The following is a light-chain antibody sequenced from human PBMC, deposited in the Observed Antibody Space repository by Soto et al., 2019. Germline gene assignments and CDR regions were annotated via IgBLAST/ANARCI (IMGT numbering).Light chain of an antibody. CDR1: QSVSSY. CDR2: DAS. CDR3: QHRSNWWT. J-gene: IGKJ1*01. V-gene: IGKV3-11*01. Sequence: EIVLTQSPATLSLSPGERATLSCRASQSVSSYLAWYQQKPGQAPRLLIYDASNRATGIPARFSGSGSGTDFTLTISSLETEDFAVYYCQHRSNWWTFGQGTKVDI.